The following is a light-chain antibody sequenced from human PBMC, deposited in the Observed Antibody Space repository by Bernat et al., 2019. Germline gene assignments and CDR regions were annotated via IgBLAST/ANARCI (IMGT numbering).Light chain of an antibody. CDR3: QQYTSYPLT. CDR2: AAS. CDR1: QGIGSW. Sequence: DIQMTQSPSSLSASVGDRVTITCRASQGIGSWLAWYQQKPEKAPKSLIHAASSLQSGVPLRFSGSGTGTDFTLTISNLQPEDFATYYCQQYTSYPLTFGGGTKVEIK. J-gene: IGKJ4*01. V-gene: IGKV1D-16*01.